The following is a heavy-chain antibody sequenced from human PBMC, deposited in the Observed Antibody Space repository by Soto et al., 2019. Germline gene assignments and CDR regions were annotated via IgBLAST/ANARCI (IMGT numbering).Heavy chain of an antibody. J-gene: IGHJ4*02. CDR1: GFTFSSYW. CDR3: ARAQYSSGWYYSDY. Sequence: EVQLVESGGGLVQPGGSLRLSCAASGFTFSSYWMHWVRQAPGKGLVWVSRINSDGSSTSYADSVKGRFTISRDNAKNTLYLQMNSLRAEDTAVYYCARAQYSSGWYYSDYWGQGTLVTVSS. CDR2: INSDGSST. D-gene: IGHD6-19*01. V-gene: IGHV3-74*01.